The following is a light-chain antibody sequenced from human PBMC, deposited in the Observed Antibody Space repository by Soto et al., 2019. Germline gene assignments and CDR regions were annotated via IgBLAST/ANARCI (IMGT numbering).Light chain of an antibody. CDR3: QQYSISST. CDR2: GVS. Sequence: EIVMPQSPAPLSVSPGERATLPCRASQRVSSSSLAWYQHKPGQSPRLLICGVSSRATDIPDRFSGSGSGTDFTLTINRLEPEDFAVYYCQQYSISSTFGQGTKVDIK. CDR1: QRVSSSS. J-gene: IGKJ1*01. V-gene: IGKV3-20*01.